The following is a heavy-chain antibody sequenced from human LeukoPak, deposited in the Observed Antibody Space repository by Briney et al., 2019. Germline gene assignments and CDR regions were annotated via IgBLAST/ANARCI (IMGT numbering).Heavy chain of an antibody. CDR1: GFTFRSYG. J-gene: IGHJ6*03. V-gene: IGHV3-30*02. Sequence: PGGSLRLFCAASGFTFRSYGMHWLRQAPGKGLEWVTFIGYDGSNKYYTDSVKGRFTISRDNSKNTLYLQMNSLRAEDTAIYYCAQDSYYYYIDVWGKGTTVTVSS. CDR3: AQDSYYYYIDV. CDR2: IGYDGSNK.